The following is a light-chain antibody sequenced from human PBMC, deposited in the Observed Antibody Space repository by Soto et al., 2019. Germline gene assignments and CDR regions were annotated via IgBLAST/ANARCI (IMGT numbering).Light chain of an antibody. J-gene: IGKJ3*01. CDR2: DAS. Sequence: EIVLTQSPATLYLSPGERATLSCRASQSVSSYLAWYQQKPGQAPRLLIYDASNRATGIPARFSGSVSGTDFTLTISSLEPEDFAVYYCQQRSNWSLFTFGPGTKVDIK. V-gene: IGKV3-11*01. CDR3: QQRSNWSLFT. CDR1: QSVSSY.